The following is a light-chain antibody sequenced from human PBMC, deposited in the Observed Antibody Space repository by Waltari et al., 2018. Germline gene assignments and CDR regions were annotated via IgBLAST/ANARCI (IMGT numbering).Light chain of an antibody. Sequence: EIVLTQSPVTLSLAAGERATLSCRASESVSNYLACYQQKPGQSPRLLIYDTSKRATGIPGRFSGSGYGTDFTLTINNLEAEDFALYYCQQGVILPLTFGGGTKVEIK. CDR1: ESVSNY. CDR2: DTS. J-gene: IGKJ4*01. V-gene: IGKV3-11*01. CDR3: QQGVILPLT.